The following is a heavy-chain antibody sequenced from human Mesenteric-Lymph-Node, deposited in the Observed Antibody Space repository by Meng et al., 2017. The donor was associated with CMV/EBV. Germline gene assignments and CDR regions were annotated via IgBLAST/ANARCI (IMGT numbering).Heavy chain of an antibody. J-gene: IGHJ4*02. V-gene: IGHV4-30-2*01. CDR1: GGSISSGGSS. Sequence: VSGGSISSGGSSWSWIRQPPGKGLEWIGYIYHSGGTYYPPSLKSRVTISLDRSKNQFSLRLSSVTAADTAVYFCARVSIPLGGSFDYWGQGTLVTVSS. CDR2: IYHSGGT. D-gene: IGHD7-27*01. CDR3: ARVSIPLGGSFDY.